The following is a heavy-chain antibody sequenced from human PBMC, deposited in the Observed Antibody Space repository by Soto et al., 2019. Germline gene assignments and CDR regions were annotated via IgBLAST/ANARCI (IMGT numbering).Heavy chain of an antibody. CDR3: TRESTGSYCFFEC. J-gene: IGHJ4*02. V-gene: IGHV3-11*01. CDR1: GFPFSDRY. CDR2: ISSSGSTI. D-gene: IGHD1-26*01. Sequence: GGSLRLSCAASGFPFSDRYMSLISKAPGKGLEWISYISSSGSTIHYADPVRARFPISRDNAKNSVYLQMSSLRADDTAVYYWTRESTGSYCFFECLRQGALV.